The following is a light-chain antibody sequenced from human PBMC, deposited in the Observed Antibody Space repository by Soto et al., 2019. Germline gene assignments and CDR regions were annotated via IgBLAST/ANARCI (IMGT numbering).Light chain of an antibody. Sequence: AIQLTQSPSSLSASVGDRVTITCRASQGISSALAWYQQKPGKAPKLLIYDASSLESGVPSRFSGSGSGTDFTLTISSLQTEDFETYLCQPFNSYPSFGQGTRLEIK. CDR2: DAS. V-gene: IGKV1-13*02. CDR3: QPFNSYPS. J-gene: IGKJ5*01. CDR1: QGISSA.